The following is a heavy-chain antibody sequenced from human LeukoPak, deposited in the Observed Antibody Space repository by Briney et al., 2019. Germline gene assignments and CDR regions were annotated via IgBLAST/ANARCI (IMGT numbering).Heavy chain of an antibody. CDR2: ISYDGSNK. CDR1: GFTFSSYA. D-gene: IGHD1-26*01. J-gene: IGHJ5*02. CDR3: AREGAGNWFDP. V-gene: IGHV3-30-3*01. Sequence: GGSLRLSCAASGFTFSSYAMHWVRQAPGKGLKWVAVISYDGSNKYYADSVKGRFTISRDNSKNTLYLQMNSLRAEDTAVYYCAREGAGNWFDPWGQGTLVTVSS.